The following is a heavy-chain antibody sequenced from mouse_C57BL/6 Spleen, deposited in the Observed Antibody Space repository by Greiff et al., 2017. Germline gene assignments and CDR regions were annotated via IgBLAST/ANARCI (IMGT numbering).Heavy chain of an antibody. Sequence: QVQLQQPGAELVRPGTSVKLSCKASGYTFTSYWMHWVKQRPGQGLEWIGVIDPSNSYTNYNQKFKGKATLTVDTSSSTAYMQLSSLTSEDSAVYYCARELEGYFDVWGTGTTVTVSS. CDR2: IDPSNSYT. CDR3: ARELEGYFDV. J-gene: IGHJ1*03. CDR1: GYTFTSYW. V-gene: IGHV1-59*01.